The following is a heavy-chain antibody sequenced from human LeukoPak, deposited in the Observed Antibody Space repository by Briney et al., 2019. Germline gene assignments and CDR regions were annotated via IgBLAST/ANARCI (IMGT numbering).Heavy chain of an antibody. Sequence: TGGSLRLSCAASGFTFSNYAMSWVRQAPGKGLEWVSSIDKNDATTNYADSVRGRFTISRDNSKNTLHLQMSSLRAEDTAVYYCAKYNGQLLGQWYYDYWGQGTLVTVSS. D-gene: IGHD1-26*01. CDR1: GFTFSNYA. J-gene: IGHJ4*02. CDR2: IDKNDATT. V-gene: IGHV3-23*01. CDR3: AKYNGQLLGQWYYDY.